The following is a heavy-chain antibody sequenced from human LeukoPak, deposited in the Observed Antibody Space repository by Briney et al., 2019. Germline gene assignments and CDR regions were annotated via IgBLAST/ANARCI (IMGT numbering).Heavy chain of an antibody. Sequence: ASVKVSCKASGYTFTGYYMHWVRQAPGQGLEWMGWISAYNGNTNYAQKLQGRVTMTTDTSTSTAYMELSSLRSEDTAVYYCARGAKYSSSWYPQTYYYYMDVWGKGTTVTVSS. V-gene: IGHV1-18*04. CDR2: ISAYNGNT. CDR3: ARGAKYSSSWYPQTYYYYMDV. J-gene: IGHJ6*03. CDR1: GYTFTGYY. D-gene: IGHD6-13*01.